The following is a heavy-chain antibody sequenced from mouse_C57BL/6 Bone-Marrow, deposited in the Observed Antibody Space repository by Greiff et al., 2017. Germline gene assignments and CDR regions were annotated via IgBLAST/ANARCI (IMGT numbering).Heavy chain of an antibody. J-gene: IGHJ3*01. D-gene: IGHD2-1*01. V-gene: IGHV3-6*01. CDR3: ARRDYYGNWGWFAY. CDR2: ISYDGSN. Sequence: DVKLQESGPGLVKPSQSLSLTCSVTGYSITSGYYWNWIRQFPGNKLEWMGYISYDGSNNYNPSLKNRISITRDTSKNQFFLKWNSVTTEDTATYNWARRDYYGNWGWFAYWGQGTLVTVSA. CDR1: GYSITSGYY.